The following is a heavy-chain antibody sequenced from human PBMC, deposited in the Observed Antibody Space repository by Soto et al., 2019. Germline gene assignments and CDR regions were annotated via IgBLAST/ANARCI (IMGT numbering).Heavy chain of an antibody. CDR2: ISYSGST. D-gene: IGHD2-21*02. CDR3: ARDLWGYCGTDCYPLDV. Sequence: PSETLSLTCTVSGGSISSGGYYWSWIRQHPGTGLELIGHISYSGSTYYNTSLKSRVTISVDTSKIQFSLKLNSVTAADTAVYYCARDLWGYCGTDCYPLDVWGQGTTVTVSS. J-gene: IGHJ6*02. CDR1: GGSISSGGYY. V-gene: IGHV4-31*03.